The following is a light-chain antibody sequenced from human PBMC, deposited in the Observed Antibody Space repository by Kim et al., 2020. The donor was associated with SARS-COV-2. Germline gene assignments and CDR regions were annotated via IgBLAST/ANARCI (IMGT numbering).Light chain of an antibody. Sequence: SYELTQPPSVSVSPGQTASITCSGDKLGDKYACWYQQKPGQSPVLVIYQDSKRPSGIPERFSGFNSGNTATLTISGTQAMDEADYYCQAWDSSKAVFGGG. CDR2: QDS. V-gene: IGLV3-1*01. CDR3: QAWDSSKAV. J-gene: IGLJ2*01. CDR1: KLGDKY.